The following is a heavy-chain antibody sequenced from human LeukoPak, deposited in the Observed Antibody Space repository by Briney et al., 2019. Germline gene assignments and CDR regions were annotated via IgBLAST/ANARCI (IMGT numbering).Heavy chain of an antibody. D-gene: IGHD5-18*01. CDR3: ASRSSGYSYGIDY. CDR1: AGSVNSGSHY. V-gene: IGHV4-39*07. CDR2: IHYSGNT. J-gene: IGHJ4*02. Sequence: SETLSLTCTVSAGSVNSGSHYWGWIRQSPGKGLEWIGSIHYSGNTYYSPSLKTRVTISVDTSKNQFSLKLSSVTAADTAVYYCASRSSGYSYGIDYWGQGTLVTVSS.